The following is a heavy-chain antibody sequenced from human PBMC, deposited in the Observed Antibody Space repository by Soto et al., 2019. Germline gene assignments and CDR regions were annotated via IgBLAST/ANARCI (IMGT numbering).Heavy chain of an antibody. D-gene: IGHD2-2*01. CDR2: IYYSGST. J-gene: IGHJ6*03. CDR1: GGSISSYY. CDR3: ARNYCSSTSCYLMGYYYMDV. V-gene: IGHV4-59*01. Sequence: SETLSLTCTVSGGSISSYYWSWIRQPPGKGLEWIGYIYYSGSTNYSPSLKSRVTISVDTSKNQFSLKLSSVTAADTAVYYCARNYCSSTSCYLMGYYYMDVWGKGTTVTVS.